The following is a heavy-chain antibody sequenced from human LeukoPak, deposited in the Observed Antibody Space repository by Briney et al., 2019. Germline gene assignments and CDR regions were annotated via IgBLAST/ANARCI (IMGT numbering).Heavy chain of an antibody. D-gene: IGHD1-1*01. J-gene: IGHJ4*02. CDR3: ARSPGIWNEYGRLEY. Sequence: PSETLSLTCAVSGDSISSGGHYWPWIRQRPGNGLEWIGYIFHTGTTYYNPSLKSRVTISVDTSKSHFSLKLSSVTAADTAVYYCARSPGIWNEYGRLEYWGQGALVTVSS. CDR1: GDSISSGGHY. CDR2: IFHTGTT. V-gene: IGHV4-31*11.